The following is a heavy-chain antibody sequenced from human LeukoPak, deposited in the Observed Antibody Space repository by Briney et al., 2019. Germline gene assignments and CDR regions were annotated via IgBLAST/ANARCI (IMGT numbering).Heavy chain of an antibody. J-gene: IGHJ6*02. CDR3: ARDRRAGRSAYYYYYGMDV. D-gene: IGHD6-25*01. CDR2: INHSGST. Sequence: SETLSLTCAVYGGSFSGYYWSWIRQPPGKGLEWIGEINHSGSTNYNPSLESRVTISVDTSKNQFSLKPSSVTAADTAVYYCARDRRAGRSAYYYYYGMDVWGQGTTVTVSS. CDR1: GGSFSGYY. V-gene: IGHV4-34*01.